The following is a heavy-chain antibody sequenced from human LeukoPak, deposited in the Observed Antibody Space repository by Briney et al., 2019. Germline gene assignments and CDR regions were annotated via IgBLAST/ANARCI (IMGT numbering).Heavy chain of an antibody. CDR1: GFTFSDYY. D-gene: IGHD3-3*01. CDR2: ISESGATT. CDR3: VLRPGHTIPLKY. Sequence: GGSLRLSCAASGFTFSDYYMSWIRQAPGKGLEWVSYISESGATTYHADSVKGRFTISRDNTKSSLYLQMNSLRAEDTAVYYCVLRPGHTIPLKYWGQGTLVTVSS. J-gene: IGHJ4*02. V-gene: IGHV3-11*01.